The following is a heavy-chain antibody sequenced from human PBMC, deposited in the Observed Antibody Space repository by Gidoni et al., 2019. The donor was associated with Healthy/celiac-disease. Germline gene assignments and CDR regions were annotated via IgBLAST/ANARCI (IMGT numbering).Heavy chain of an antibody. CDR1: GFAFDDYA. CDR2: ISWNSGSI. J-gene: IGHJ4*02. V-gene: IGHV3-9*01. Sequence: EVQLVESGGGLVQPGRSLRLSCAASGFAFDDYAMHWVRQAPGKGLEWVSGISWNSGSIGYADSVKGRFTISRDNAKNSLYLQMNSLRTEDTALYYCAKDFYYDTSGSRFDYWGQGTLVTVSS. CDR3: AKDFYYDTSGSRFDY. D-gene: IGHD3-22*01.